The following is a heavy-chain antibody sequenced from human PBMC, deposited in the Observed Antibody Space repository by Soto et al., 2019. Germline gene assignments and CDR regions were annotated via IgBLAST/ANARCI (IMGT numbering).Heavy chain of an antibody. V-gene: IGHV3-30-3*01. CDR3: ARDLDAHVYDYGMDV. CDR1: GFTFSSYA. CDR2: ISYDGSNK. Sequence: GGSLRLSCAASGFTFSSYAMHWVRQAPGKGLEWVAVISYDGSNKYYADSVKGRFTISRDNSKNTLYLQMNSLRAEDTAVYYCARDLDAHVYDYGMDVWGQGTTVTVSS. J-gene: IGHJ6*02.